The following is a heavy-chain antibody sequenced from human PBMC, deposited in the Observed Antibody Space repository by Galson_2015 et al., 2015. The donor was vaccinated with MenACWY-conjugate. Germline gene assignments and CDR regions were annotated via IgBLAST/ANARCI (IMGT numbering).Heavy chain of an antibody. J-gene: IGHJ3*02. Sequence: SLRLSCAASGFTFSSYGMHWVRQAPGKGLEWVAFIRYDGSNKYYADSVKGRFTISRDNSKNTLYLQMNSLRAEDTAVYYCAKVGRQWLVLYASDIWGQGTMVTVSS. V-gene: IGHV3-30*02. CDR3: AKVGRQWLVLYASDI. CDR2: IRYDGSNK. D-gene: IGHD6-19*01. CDR1: GFTFSSYG.